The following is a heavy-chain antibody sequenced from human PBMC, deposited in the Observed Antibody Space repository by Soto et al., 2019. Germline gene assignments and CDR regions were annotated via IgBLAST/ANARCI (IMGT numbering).Heavy chain of an antibody. CDR1: GYSFTSYW. D-gene: IGHD1-26*01. J-gene: IGHJ3*02. Sequence: GESLKISCKGSGYSFTSYWISWVRQMPGKGLEWMGRIDPSDSYTNYSPSFQGHVTISADKSISTAYLQWSSLKASDTAMYYCATPARIVGASDAFDIWGQGTMDTVSS. V-gene: IGHV5-10-1*01. CDR3: ATPARIVGASDAFDI. CDR2: IDPSDSYT.